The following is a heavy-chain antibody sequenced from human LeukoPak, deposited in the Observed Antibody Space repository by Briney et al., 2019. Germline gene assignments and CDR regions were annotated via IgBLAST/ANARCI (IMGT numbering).Heavy chain of an antibody. CDR3: ATDFVVVPAAFYY. V-gene: IGHV3-23*01. J-gene: IGHJ4*02. Sequence: GGSLRLSCAASGFTFSSYAMSWVRQAPGKGLEWVSAISGSGGSTYYADSVKGRFTISRDNSKNTLFLQMNSLRAEDTAVYYCATDFVVVPAAFYYWGQGTLVTVSS. CDR1: GFTFSSYA. D-gene: IGHD2-2*01. CDR2: ISGSGGST.